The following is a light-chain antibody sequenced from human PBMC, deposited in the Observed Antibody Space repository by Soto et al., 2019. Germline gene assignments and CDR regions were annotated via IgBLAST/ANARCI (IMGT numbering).Light chain of an antibody. V-gene: IGKV3-20*01. CDR1: QSVSNNY. CDR3: QQYGSSGT. CDR2: GAT. Sequence: EIVLTQSPGTLSLSPGERATLXXRASQSVSNNYLAWYQQKPGQAPWXLIYGATNRAAGIPDRFSGSGSGTDFTLTISRLEPEDFAVYYCQQYGSSGTFGQGTKVDIK. J-gene: IGKJ1*01.